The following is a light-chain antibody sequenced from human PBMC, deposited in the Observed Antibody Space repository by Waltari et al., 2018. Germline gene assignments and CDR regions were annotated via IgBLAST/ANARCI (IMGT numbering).Light chain of an antibody. J-gene: IGLJ2*01. CDR1: SSDVGSYKF. CDR2: GGS. V-gene: IGLV2-23*01. CDR3: CSYAGSSPHVI. Sequence: QSALTQPASVSGSPGQSITISCPGSSSDVGSYKFVSWYQQHPGKAPQLMIYGGSQRPSGVSNRLSGSKSGNTASLTISGLRAEDEADYYCCSYAGSSPHVIFGGGTKLTVL.